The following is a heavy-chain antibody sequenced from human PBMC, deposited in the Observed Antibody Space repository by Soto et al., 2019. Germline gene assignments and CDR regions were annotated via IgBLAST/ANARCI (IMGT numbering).Heavy chain of an antibody. V-gene: IGHV2-5*01. CDR1: GFSFTTAGVA. CDR2: IYYNDDR. J-gene: IGHJ4*02. Sequence: SGHTLVNPTPTLPLTCTFSGFSFTTAGVAVGWIRQTPGGALEWLTLIYYNDDRRFSPSLKNRLTITGDTSKNQVVLSLTNVDPGDTATYFCAHSDGGYEIIYFDFWGQGIPVTVS. CDR3: AHSDGGYEIIYFDF. D-gene: IGHD5-12*01.